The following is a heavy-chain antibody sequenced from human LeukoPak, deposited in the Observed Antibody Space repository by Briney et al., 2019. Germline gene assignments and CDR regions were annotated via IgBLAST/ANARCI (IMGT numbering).Heavy chain of an antibody. CDR1: GFTFSVYA. CDR2: ISGSGATT. D-gene: IGHD3-9*01. V-gene: IGHV3-23*01. CDR3: AKDRNFDGNFDY. Sequence: PGGSLRLSCAASGFTFSVYAVNWVRQSPGKGLEWVSVISGSGATTYYADSVKGRFTISRDNSKTTMYLQMNSLRAEDTAVYFCAKDRNFDGNFDYWGQGTRVTVSS. J-gene: IGHJ4*02.